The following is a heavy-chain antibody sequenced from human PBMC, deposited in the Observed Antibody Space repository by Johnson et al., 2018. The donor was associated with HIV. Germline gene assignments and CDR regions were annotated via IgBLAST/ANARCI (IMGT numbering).Heavy chain of an antibody. Sequence: VQLVESGGGLMQPGGSLRLSCEASGLIVSDNYMNWVCRASWKGLEWVSALSAGGPTYYADSVKGRFTISRDNSKHTLYLQMNSLRAEDTAVYYCASRSYGYVRHAFDIWGQGTMVTVSS. CDR2: LSAGGPT. CDR1: GLIVSDNY. CDR3: ASRSYGYVRHAFDI. D-gene: IGHD5-18*01. J-gene: IGHJ3*02. V-gene: IGHV3-53*01.